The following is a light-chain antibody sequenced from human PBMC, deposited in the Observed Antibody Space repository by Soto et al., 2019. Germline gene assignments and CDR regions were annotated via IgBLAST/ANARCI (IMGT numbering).Light chain of an antibody. CDR2: VVS. CDR3: SSYTSSDTPYV. V-gene: IGLV2-14*01. CDR1: SSDVGAYNY. J-gene: IGLJ1*01. Sequence: QSALTQPASVSGSPGQSITISCNGTSSDVGAYNYVSWYQQHPDKAPKLMIYVVSNRPSGVSNRFSGFKSGNTASLTISGLQAEDEADYYCSSYTSSDTPYVFGTGTKVTVL.